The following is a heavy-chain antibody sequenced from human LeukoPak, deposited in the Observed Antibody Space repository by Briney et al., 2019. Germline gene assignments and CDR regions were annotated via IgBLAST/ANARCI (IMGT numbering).Heavy chain of an antibody. CDR3: ASNTVTKDY. D-gene: IGHD4-17*01. CDR1: GFTLSSNY. J-gene: IGHJ4*02. Sequence: GGSPRLSCAASGFTLSSNYMSWVRQAPGKGLEWVSVIYSGGSTYYADSVKGRFTISRDNSKNTLYLQMNSLRAEDTAVYYCASNTVTKDYWGQGTLVTVSS. V-gene: IGHV3-53*01. CDR2: IYSGGST.